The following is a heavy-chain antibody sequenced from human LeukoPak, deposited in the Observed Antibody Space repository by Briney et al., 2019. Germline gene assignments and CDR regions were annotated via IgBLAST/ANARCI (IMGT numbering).Heavy chain of an antibody. CDR2: IIPVLGVS. Sequence: GASVKVSCKASGGSFSSYVITWVRQAPGQGLEWMGRIIPVLGVSNFAQKFQGRVTMTRNTSISTTYMELSSLRSEDTAVYYCARGLRQHRSVYGRTSNWFDPWGQGTLVTVSS. CDR3: ARGLRQHRSVYGRTSNWFDP. J-gene: IGHJ5*02. D-gene: IGHD6-6*01. CDR1: GGSFSSYV. V-gene: IGHV1-69*04.